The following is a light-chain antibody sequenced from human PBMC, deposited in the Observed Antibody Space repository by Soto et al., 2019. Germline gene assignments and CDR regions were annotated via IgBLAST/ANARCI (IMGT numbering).Light chain of an antibody. CDR1: QRITNY. J-gene: IGKJ1*01. CDR2: DGS. V-gene: IGKV1-8*01. CDR3: QQSYSYPPT. Sequence: IRVTQSPSSLSASRGDTITITCRASQRITNYLAWYQHKPGRAPNLLLYDGSTLQGGVPSRFSGSGSGTDFSLTITSLQSEDVATYFRQQSYSYPPTFGQGTRVEI.